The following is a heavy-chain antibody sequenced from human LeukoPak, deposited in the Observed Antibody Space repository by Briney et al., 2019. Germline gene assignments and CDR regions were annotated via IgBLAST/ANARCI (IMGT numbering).Heavy chain of an antibody. CDR2: IYYSGST. J-gene: IGHJ6*02. Sequence: PSETLSLTCIVSGGSISSYYWSWIRQPPGKGLEWIGYIYYSGSTNYNPSLKSQVTISVDTSKNQFSLKLSSVTAADTAVYYCARALGYCSSTSCYKSYYYYGMDVWGQGTTVTVSS. V-gene: IGHV4-59*12. CDR3: ARALGYCSSTSCYKSYYYYGMDV. D-gene: IGHD2-2*02. CDR1: GGSISSYY.